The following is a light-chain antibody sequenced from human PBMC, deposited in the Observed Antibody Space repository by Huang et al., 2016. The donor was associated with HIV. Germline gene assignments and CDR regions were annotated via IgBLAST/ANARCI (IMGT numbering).Light chain of an antibody. J-gene: IGKJ4*01. CDR2: GAS. V-gene: IGKV3-20*01. Sequence: EILLTQSPGTLSLSPGERATLACRASQSVTSSYLAWYQQKPGRAPRLLIYGASTRATGIPDRFSGSGSGTDFALTISRLEPEYFAVDYCQQYGSSRLTFGGGTKVEIK. CDR3: QQYGSSRLT. CDR1: QSVTSSY.